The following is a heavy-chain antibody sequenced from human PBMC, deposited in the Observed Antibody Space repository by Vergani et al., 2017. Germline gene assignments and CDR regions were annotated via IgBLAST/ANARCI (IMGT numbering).Heavy chain of an antibody. Sequence: EVQLVESGGGLVKPGGSLRLSCAASGFTFSSYSMNWVRQAPGKGLEWVSSISSSSSYIYYADSVKGRFTISRDNAKNSLYLQMNSLRAEDTAVYYCAKXGRENSDYGYFDYWGQGTLVTVSS. D-gene: IGHD4-17*01. CDR2: ISSSSSYI. CDR1: GFTFSSYS. CDR3: AKXGRENSDYGYFDY. V-gene: IGHV3-21*01. J-gene: IGHJ4*02.